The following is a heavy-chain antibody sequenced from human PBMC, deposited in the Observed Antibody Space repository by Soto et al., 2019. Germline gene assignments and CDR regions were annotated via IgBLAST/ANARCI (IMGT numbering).Heavy chain of an antibody. J-gene: IGHJ4*01. V-gene: IGHV3-30*18. CDR2: ISYDGSNK. CDR3: AKGTSSEFLLSFDD. CDR1: GFTFRSFG. D-gene: IGHD3-10*01. Sequence: PGGSLRLSCVASGFTFRSFGMHWVRQTPGKGLEWVAVISYDGSNKYYADSVKGLFTISRDNSRNTLFLQMDSLRADDTAVYFCAKGTSSEFLLSFDDWGHGTLVTVSS.